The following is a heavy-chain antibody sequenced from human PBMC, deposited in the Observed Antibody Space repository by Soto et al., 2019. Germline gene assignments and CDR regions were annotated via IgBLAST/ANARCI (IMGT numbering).Heavy chain of an antibody. V-gene: IGHV4-34*01. Sequence: PSETLSLTCAVYGGSFSGYYWSWIRQPPGKGLEWIGEINHSGSTNYNPSLKSRVTISVDTSKNQFSLKLSSVTAADTAVYYCARVWGGAFEIWGQGTMVTVSS. J-gene: IGHJ3*02. CDR2: INHSGST. D-gene: IGHD3-10*01. CDR1: GGSFSGYY. CDR3: ARVWGGAFEI.